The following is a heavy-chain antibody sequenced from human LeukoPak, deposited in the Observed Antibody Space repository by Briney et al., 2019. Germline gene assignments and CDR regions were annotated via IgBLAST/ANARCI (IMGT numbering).Heavy chain of an antibody. Sequence: GGSLRLSCAASGFTFSSYSMNWVRQAPGEGLEWVSSISSSSSYIYYADSVKGRFTISRDNAKNSLYLQMNSLRAEDTAVYYCARDNPDYGDAIDYWGQGTLVTVSS. CDR1: GFTFSSYS. J-gene: IGHJ4*02. V-gene: IGHV3-21*01. CDR3: ARDNPDYGDAIDY. CDR2: ISSSSSYI. D-gene: IGHD4-17*01.